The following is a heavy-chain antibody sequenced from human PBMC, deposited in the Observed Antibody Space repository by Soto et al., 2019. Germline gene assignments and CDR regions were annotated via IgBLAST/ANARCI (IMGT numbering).Heavy chain of an antibody. J-gene: IGHJ4*02. V-gene: IGHV3-23*01. CDR1: GFTFSSYA. D-gene: IGHD3-16*01. CDR2: ISGSGDST. CDR3: AKRFHYYFDY. Sequence: GGSLRLSCAASGFTFSSYAMSWVRQAPGKGLEWVSTISGSGDSTYYADSVKGRFTISGDNSKNTLYLQMNSLRADDTAVYYCAKRFHYYFDYWGQGTLVTVSS.